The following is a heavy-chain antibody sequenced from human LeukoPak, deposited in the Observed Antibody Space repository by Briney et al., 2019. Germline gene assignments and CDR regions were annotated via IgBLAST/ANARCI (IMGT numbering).Heavy chain of an antibody. CDR2: LSGSGSST. CDR1: GFTFNSFA. V-gene: IGHV3-23*01. J-gene: IGHJ4*02. D-gene: IGHD6-13*01. Sequence: GGSLRLSCAASGFTFNSFAMSWVRQAPGKGLDWVSGLSGSGSSTFYADSVKGRFIISRDNSNSTLYLQMNSLRAEDTAVYYCAKRPKYGNSWIDFWGQGTLVTVSS. CDR3: AKRPKYGNSWIDF.